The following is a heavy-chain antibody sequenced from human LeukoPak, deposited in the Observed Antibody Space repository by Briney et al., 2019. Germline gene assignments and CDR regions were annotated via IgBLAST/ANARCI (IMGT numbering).Heavy chain of an antibody. D-gene: IGHD2-15*01. V-gene: IGHV1-8*01. J-gene: IGHJ4*02. CDR3: ARAPLRSRLLIGY. CDR1: GYTFTSYD. CDR2: MNPNSGNT. Sequence: ASVKVSCKASGYTFTSYDISWVRQATGQGLEWMGWMNPNSGNTGYAQKFQGRVTMTRNTSISTAYMELSSLRSEDTAVYYCARAPLRSRLLIGYWGQGTLVTVSS.